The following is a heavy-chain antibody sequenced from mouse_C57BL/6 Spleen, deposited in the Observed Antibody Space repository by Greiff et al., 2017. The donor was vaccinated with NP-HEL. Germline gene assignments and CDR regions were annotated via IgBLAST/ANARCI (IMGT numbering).Heavy chain of an antibody. CDR1: GYTFTSYW. D-gene: IGHD1-1*01. CDR3: EREDYGSSSFAY. CDR2: IYPSDSET. Sequence: QVQLQQPGAELVRPWSSVKLSCKASGYTFTSYWMDWVKQRPGQGLEWIGNIYPSDSETHYNQKFKDKATLTVDKSSSTAYMQLSSLTSEDSAVYYCEREDYGSSSFAYWGQGTRVTVSA. J-gene: IGHJ3*01. V-gene: IGHV1-61*01.